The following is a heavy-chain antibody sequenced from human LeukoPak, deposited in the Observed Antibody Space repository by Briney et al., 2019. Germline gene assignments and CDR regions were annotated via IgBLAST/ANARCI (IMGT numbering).Heavy chain of an antibody. CDR2: IYNSGNT. Sequence: PSETLSLACIVSGGSISSSSYYWGWIRQPPGKGLDWIGSIYNSGNTYYNPSLKSRVTISVDTSKNQFSLKLSSVTAADTAVYYCARERYYYDSTSEGNYWGQGTLVTVSS. D-gene: IGHD3-22*01. J-gene: IGHJ4*02. CDR3: ARERYYYDSTSEGNY. V-gene: IGHV4-39*01. CDR1: GGSISSSSYY.